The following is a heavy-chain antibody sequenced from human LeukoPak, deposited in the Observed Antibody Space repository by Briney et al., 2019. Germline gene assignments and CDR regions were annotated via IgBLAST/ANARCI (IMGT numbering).Heavy chain of an antibody. D-gene: IGHD6-19*01. V-gene: IGHV1-18*01. CDR3: AREGYSSGWYDGVYYYYYMDV. CDR1: GYTFTSYG. J-gene: IGHJ6*03. CDR2: ISAYNGNT. Sequence: GASVKVSCKASGYTFTSYGISLVRQAPGQGLEWMGWISAYNGNTNYAQKLQGRVTMTTDTSTSTAYMELRSLRSDDTAVYYCAREGYSSGWYDGVYYYYYMDVWGKGTTVTVSS.